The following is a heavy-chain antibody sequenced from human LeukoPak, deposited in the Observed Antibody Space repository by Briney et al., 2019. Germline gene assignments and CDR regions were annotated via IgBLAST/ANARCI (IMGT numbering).Heavy chain of an antibody. D-gene: IGHD6-19*01. J-gene: IGHJ4*02. CDR3: AILLIAVAGSVDDY. CDR2: ISYDGSNK. CDR1: GFSFSSYG. V-gene: IGHV3-30*03. Sequence: GGSLRLSCAASGFSFSSYGMHWVRQAPGKGLEWVAVISYDGSNKYYADSVKGRFTISRDNSKNTLYLQMNSLRAEDTAVYYCAILLIAVAGSVDDYWGQGTLVTVSS.